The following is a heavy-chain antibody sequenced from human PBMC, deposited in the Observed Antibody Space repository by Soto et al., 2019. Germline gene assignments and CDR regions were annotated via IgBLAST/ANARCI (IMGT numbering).Heavy chain of an antibody. CDR2: ISAYNGNT. Sequence: QVQLVQSGAEVKKPGASVKVSCKASGYTFTSYGISWVRQAPGQGLEWMGWISAYNGNTNYAQQLQGRVTMTKDTSTSTAYRELRSLISDDTAVHFCARRAPPMDVWGQGTTVTVSS. V-gene: IGHV1-18*01. CDR1: GYTFTSYG. J-gene: IGHJ6*02. CDR3: ARRAPPMDV.